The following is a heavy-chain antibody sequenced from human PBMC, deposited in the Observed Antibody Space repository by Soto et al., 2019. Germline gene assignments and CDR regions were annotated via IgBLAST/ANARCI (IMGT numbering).Heavy chain of an antibody. CDR3: ARGENDSGDYVNYYCGMDV. CDR1: GYTFTSYG. V-gene: IGHV1-18*01. Sequence: QVQLVQSGAEVKKPGASVKVSCKASGYTFTSYGISWVRQAPGQGLEWMGWISAYNGNTNYAQKLQGRVTMTTDTSTSTAYMELRSLRSDDTAGYYCARGENDSGDYVNYYCGMDVWGQGTTVTVSS. J-gene: IGHJ6*02. D-gene: IGHD4-17*01. CDR2: ISAYNGNT.